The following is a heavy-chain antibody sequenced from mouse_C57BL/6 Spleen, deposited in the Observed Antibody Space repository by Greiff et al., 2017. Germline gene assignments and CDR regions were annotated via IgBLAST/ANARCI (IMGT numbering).Heavy chain of an antibody. CDR2: ISGGGGNN. D-gene: IGHD2-1*01. CDR1: GFTFSSYT. CDR3: AGSVTTYYFDY. Sequence: VQLKESGGGLVKPGGSLKLSCAASGFTFSSYTMSWVRQTPEKRLEWVATISGGGGNNYYPDSVKGRFTISRDNAKNTLYMQMSSLRSEDTALYYCAGSVTTYYFDYWGQGTTLTVSS. J-gene: IGHJ2*01. V-gene: IGHV5-9*01.